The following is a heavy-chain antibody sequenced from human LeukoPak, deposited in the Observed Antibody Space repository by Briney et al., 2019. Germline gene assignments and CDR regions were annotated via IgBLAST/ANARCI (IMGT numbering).Heavy chain of an antibody. V-gene: IGHV1-69*13. Sequence: GASVKVSCKASGGTLSSYAISWVRQAPGQGLEWMGGIIPIFGTANYAQKFQGRVTITADESTSTAYMELSSLRSEDTAVYYCARGVDNWNDHNPFDPWGQGTLVTVSS. CDR2: IIPIFGTA. CDR3: ARGVDNWNDHNPFDP. J-gene: IGHJ5*02. D-gene: IGHD1-20*01. CDR1: GGTLSSYA.